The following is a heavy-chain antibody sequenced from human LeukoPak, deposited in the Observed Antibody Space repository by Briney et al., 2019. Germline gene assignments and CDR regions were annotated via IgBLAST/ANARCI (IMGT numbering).Heavy chain of an antibody. D-gene: IGHD3-22*01. CDR1: GFTVSSNY. Sequence: KPGGSLRLSCAASGFTVSSNYMSWVRQAPGKGLEWVSYISSSSSYTNYADSVKGRFTISRDNAKNSLYLQMNSLRAEDTAVYYCARASTSRFYYYDSSGYYPDAFDIWGQGTMVTVSS. CDR3: ARASTSRFYYYDSSGYYPDAFDI. V-gene: IGHV3-11*05. J-gene: IGHJ3*02. CDR2: ISSSSSYT.